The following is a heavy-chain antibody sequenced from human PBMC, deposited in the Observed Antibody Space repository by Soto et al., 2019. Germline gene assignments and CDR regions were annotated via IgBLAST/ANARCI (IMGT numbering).Heavy chain of an antibody. Sequence: DVQLTESGGGLVQPGGTLRLSCGASGFSFGSDCITWVGQAPGKGLEWVANIRKDGSQEHYADSVRGRFSVSRDNAKDSLYLQINSLRLEDTAVYYCTRDANYRDDSAYYDVFDIWGQGTMVTVSS. D-gene: IGHD3-16*01. V-gene: IGHV3-7*05. J-gene: IGHJ3*02. CDR2: IRKDGSQE. CDR1: GFSFGSDC. CDR3: TRDANYRDDSAYYDVFDI.